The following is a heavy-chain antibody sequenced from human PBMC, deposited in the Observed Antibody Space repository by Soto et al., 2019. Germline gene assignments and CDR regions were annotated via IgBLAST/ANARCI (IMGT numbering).Heavy chain of an antibody. V-gene: IGHV4-38-2*01. D-gene: IGHD5-18*01. J-gene: IGHJ2*01. CDR3: ARGRSGYSYGKYWYFDL. CDR1: GYSTSSGYY. CDR2: IYHSGST. Sequence: SETLSLTCAVSGYSTSSGYYWGWIRQPPGKGLEWIGSIYHSGSTYYDLSLKSRVTISVDTSKNQFSLKLSSVTAADTAVYYCARGRSGYSYGKYWYFDLWGRGTLVTVSS.